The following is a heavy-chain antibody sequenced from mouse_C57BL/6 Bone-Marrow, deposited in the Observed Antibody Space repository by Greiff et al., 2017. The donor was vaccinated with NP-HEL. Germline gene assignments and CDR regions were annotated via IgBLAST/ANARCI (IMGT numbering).Heavy chain of an antibody. CDR2: IYPRDGST. D-gene: IGHD4-1*01. Sequence: QVQLQQSGPELVKPGASVKLSCKASGYTFTSYDINWVKQRPGQGLAWLGWIYPRDGSTKYNEKFKGKATLTVATSSSTASMELHSLTSEDAAVYFCARGKITGFDYWGQGTTLTVSS. V-gene: IGHV1-85*01. CDR1: GYTFTSYD. J-gene: IGHJ2*01. CDR3: ARGKITGFDY.